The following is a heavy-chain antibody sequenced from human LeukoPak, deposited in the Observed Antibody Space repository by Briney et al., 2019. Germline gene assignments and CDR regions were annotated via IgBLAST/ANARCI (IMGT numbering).Heavy chain of an antibody. CDR2: IYSGGST. CDR3: ATHYYDSSGYYTLFDY. D-gene: IGHD3-22*01. V-gene: IGHV3-53*01. CDR1: GFTVSSNY. Sequence: GGSLRLSCAASGFTVSSNYMSWVRQAPGRGLEWVSIIYSGGSTYYADSVKGRFTISRDNSKNTLYLQMNSLRAEDTAVYYCATHYYDSSGYYTLFDYWGQGTLVTVSS. J-gene: IGHJ4*02.